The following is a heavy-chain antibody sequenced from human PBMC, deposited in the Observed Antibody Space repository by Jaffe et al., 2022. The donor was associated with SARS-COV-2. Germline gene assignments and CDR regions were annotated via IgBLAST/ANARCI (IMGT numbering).Heavy chain of an antibody. D-gene: IGHD2-8*01. CDR3: ARTLGYCVNGVCYKARRGDS. V-gene: IGHV4-34*01. CDR2: IDHSGST. Sequence: QVQLQEWGAGLLKASETLSLTCAVYDGSFSGYYWSWIRQPPGKGLEWIGEIDHSGSTNYNPSLKSRATISVDASKNQFSLKLSSVTAADTALYYCARTLGYCVNGVCYKARRGDSWGQGTLVTVSS. CDR1: DGSFSGYY. J-gene: IGHJ4*02.